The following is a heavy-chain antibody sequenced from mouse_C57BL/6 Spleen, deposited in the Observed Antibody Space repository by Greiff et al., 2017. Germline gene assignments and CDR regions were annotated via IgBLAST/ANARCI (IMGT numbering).Heavy chain of an antibody. V-gene: IGHV5-4*01. CDR2: ISDGGSYT. D-gene: IGHD2-2*01. Sequence: EVKVVESGGGLVKPGGSLKLSCAASGFTFSSYAMSWVRQTPEKRLEWVATISDGGSYTYYPDNVKGRFTISRDNAKNNLYLQMSHLKSEDTAMDYCAREDYGYGAWFAYWGQGTLVTVSA. J-gene: IGHJ3*01. CDR1: GFTFSSYA. CDR3: AREDYGYGAWFAY.